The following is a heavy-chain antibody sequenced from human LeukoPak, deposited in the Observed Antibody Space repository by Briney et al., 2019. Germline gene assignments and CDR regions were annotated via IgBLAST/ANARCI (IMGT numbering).Heavy chain of an antibody. Sequence: SETLSLTCAVYGGSFSGYYWSWIRQPPGKGLEWIGEINHSGSTNYNPSLKSRVTISVDTSKNQFPLKLSSVTAADTAVYYCARGQRKFVSDYWGQGTLVTVSS. V-gene: IGHV4-34*01. CDR1: GGSFSGYY. CDR2: INHSGST. J-gene: IGHJ4*02. CDR3: ARGQRKFVSDY. D-gene: IGHD3-10*01.